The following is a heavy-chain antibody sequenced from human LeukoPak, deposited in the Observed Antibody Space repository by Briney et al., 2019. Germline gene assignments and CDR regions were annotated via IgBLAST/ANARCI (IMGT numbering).Heavy chain of an antibody. V-gene: IGHV3-7*01. Sequence: PGGSLRLSCAASGFTFSSYWMSWVRQAPGKGLEWVANIKQDGGEKYYVDSVKGRFTVSRDNAKNSLYLQMNSLRAEDTAVYYCARDAIYYDILTGYDHWGQGTLVTVSS. CDR3: ARDAIYYDILTGYDH. CDR1: GFTFSSYW. CDR2: IKQDGGEK. J-gene: IGHJ4*02. D-gene: IGHD3-9*01.